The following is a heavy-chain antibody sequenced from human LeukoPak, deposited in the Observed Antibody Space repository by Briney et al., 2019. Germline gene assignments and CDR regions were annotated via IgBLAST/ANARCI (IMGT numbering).Heavy chain of an antibody. V-gene: IGHV1-46*01. J-gene: IGHJ4*02. CDR3: ATTGRGRTFDY. CDR2: INPSGGST. CDR1: GYTFTNYY. D-gene: IGHD1-14*01. Sequence: GASVKVSCKASGYTFTNYYMHRVRQAPGQGLEWMGIINPSGGSTKYAQKFQGRVTMTRDTSTSTVYMELSSLGSEDTAVFYCATTGRGRTFDYWGQGTLVTVSS.